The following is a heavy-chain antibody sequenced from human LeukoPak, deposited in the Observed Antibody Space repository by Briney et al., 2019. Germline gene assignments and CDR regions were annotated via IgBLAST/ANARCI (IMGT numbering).Heavy chain of an antibody. D-gene: IGHD6-13*01. CDR1: GFTFSSYS. CDR2: ISSSSSTI. V-gene: IGHV3-48*04. J-gene: IGHJ3*02. Sequence: GGSLRLSCAASGFTFSSYSMNWVRQAPGKGLEWVAYISSSSSTIYYADSVKGRFTISRDNAKNSLYLQMNSLRAEDTAVYYCARDLDSSSRDIHDAFDIWGQGTMVTVSS. CDR3: ARDLDSSSRDIHDAFDI.